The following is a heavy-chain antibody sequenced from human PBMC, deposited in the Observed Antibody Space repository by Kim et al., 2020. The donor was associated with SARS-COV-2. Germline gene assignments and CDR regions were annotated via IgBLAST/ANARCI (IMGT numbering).Heavy chain of an antibody. Sequence: KGRITIPKDNSKTQRYLQMKSLRAEDTAVYYCARDGSSSWPRYHMDVWGKGTTVTVSS. CDR3: ARDGSSSWPRYHMDV. J-gene: IGHJ6*03. V-gene: IGHV3-30*07. D-gene: IGHD6-13*01.